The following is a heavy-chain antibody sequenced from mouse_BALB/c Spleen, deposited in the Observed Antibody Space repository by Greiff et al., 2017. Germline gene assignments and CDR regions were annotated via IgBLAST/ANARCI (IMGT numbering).Heavy chain of an antibody. CDR1: GFNIKDTY. J-gene: IGHJ2*01. CDR2: IDPANGNT. V-gene: IGHV14-3*02. CDR3: ARSDGNLYFDY. Sequence: DVKLQESGAELVKPGASVKLSCTASGFNIKDTYMHWVKQRPEQGLEWIGRIDPANGNTKYDPKFQGKATITADTSSNTAYLQLSSLTSEDTAVYYCARSDGNLYFDYWGQGTTLKVSS. D-gene: IGHD2-1*01.